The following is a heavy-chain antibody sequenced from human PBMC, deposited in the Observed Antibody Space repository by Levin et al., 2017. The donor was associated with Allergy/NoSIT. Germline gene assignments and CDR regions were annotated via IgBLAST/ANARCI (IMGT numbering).Heavy chain of an antibody. J-gene: IGHJ3*02. D-gene: IGHD4-17*01. Sequence: ASVKVSCKASGYTFTGYYMHWVRQAPGQGLEWMGWINPNSGGTNYAQKFQGRVTMTTDTSISTAYMELSRLRSDDTAVYYCASSTVTNDAFDIWGQGTMVTVSS. CDR3: ASSTVTNDAFDI. CDR2: INPNSGGT. CDR1: GYTFTGYY. V-gene: IGHV1-2*02.